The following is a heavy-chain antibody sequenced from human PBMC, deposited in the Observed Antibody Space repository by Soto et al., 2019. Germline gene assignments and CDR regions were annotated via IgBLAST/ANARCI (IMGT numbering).Heavy chain of an antibody. CDR3: ARVQAANYYYYYGMDV. J-gene: IGHJ6*02. V-gene: IGHV1-46*01. D-gene: IGHD5-18*01. CDR2: INPSGGST. CDR1: GYTFTSYY. Sequence: ASVKVSCTASGYTFTSYYMHWVRQAPGQGLEWMGIINPSGGSTSYAQKFQGRVTMTRDTSTSTVYMELSSLRSEDTAVYYCARVQAANYYYYYGMDVWGQGTTVTVSS.